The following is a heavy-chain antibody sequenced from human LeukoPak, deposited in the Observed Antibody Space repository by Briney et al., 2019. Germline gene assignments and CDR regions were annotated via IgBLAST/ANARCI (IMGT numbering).Heavy chain of an antibody. D-gene: IGHD3-9*01. CDR2: TYYRSKWYN. Sequence: SQTLSLTCATSGDSVSSNSAAWNWIRQSPSRGLEWLGRTYYRSKWYNDYAVSVKSRITINPDTSKNQFSLQLNSVTPEDTAVYYCASYYDILTGYFPWAFDIWGQGTMVTVSS. V-gene: IGHV6-1*01. CDR3: ASYYDILTGYFPWAFDI. J-gene: IGHJ3*02. CDR1: GDSVSSNSAA.